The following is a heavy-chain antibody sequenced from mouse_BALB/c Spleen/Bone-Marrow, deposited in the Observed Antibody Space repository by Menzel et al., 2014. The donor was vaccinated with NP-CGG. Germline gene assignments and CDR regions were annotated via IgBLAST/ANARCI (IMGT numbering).Heavy chain of an antibody. D-gene: IGHD1-1*01. V-gene: IGHV1-80*01. Sequence: QVQLQQSGAELVRPGSSVKISCKASGYAFGSYWMNWVKQRPGQGLEWIGQIYPGDGDTNYNGKFKGKATLTADKSSSTAYMQLSSLTSEDSAVYLCAREDGSSPFAYWGQGTLVTVSA. J-gene: IGHJ3*01. CDR3: AREDGSSPFAY. CDR1: GYAFGSYW. CDR2: IYPGDGDT.